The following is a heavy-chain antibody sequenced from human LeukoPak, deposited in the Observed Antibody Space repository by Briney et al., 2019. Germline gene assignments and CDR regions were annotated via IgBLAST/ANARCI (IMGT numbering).Heavy chain of an antibody. J-gene: IGHJ6*02. CDR2: ISYDGSNK. D-gene: IGHD3-10*01. Sequence: PGGSLRLSCAASGFTFSSYAMHWVRQAPGKGLEWVAVISYDGSNKYYADSVKGRFTISRDNSKNTLYLQMNSLRAEDTAVYYCARGPWFGELFDYCYYYGMDVWGQGTTVTVSS. CDR3: ARGPWFGELFDYCYYYGMDV. V-gene: IGHV3-30*04. CDR1: GFTFSSYA.